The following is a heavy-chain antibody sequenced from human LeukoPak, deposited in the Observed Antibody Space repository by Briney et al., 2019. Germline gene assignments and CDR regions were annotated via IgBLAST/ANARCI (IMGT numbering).Heavy chain of an antibody. CDR3: AKALRYDSSGFDY. Sequence: GGSLRLSCAASGFTFSSYAMSWVRQAPGKGLEWVSAISGSGGSTYYADPVKGRFTISRDNSKNTLYLQMNSLRAEDTAVYYCAKALRYDSSGFDYWGQGTLVTVSS. J-gene: IGHJ4*02. D-gene: IGHD3-22*01. CDR1: GFTFSSYA. CDR2: ISGSGGST. V-gene: IGHV3-23*01.